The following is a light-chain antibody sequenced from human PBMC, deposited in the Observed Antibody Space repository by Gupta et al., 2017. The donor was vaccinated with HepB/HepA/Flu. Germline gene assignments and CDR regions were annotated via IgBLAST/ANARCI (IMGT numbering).Light chain of an antibody. CDR2: GAS. Sequence: EIVLTQSPGTLALCPGEITTLSCRATQSVSSRYLAWYQPKPGHAPRLLIYGASSRATRIPDRFSGSGSGTDFTLTSSRLEPEDFAVYYCQQYGSSSAFGQGTKVEIK. V-gene: IGKV3-20*01. CDR1: QSVSSRY. J-gene: IGKJ1*01. CDR3: QQYGSSSA.